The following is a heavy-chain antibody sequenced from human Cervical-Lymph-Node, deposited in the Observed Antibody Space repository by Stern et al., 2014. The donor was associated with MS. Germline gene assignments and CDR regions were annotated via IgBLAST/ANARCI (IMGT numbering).Heavy chain of an antibody. D-gene: IGHD3-22*01. J-gene: IGHJ4*02. CDR2: ISSSSSYI. CDR3: ARDSYDSSGYSTHFDY. V-gene: IGHV3-21*01. CDR1: GFTFSSYS. Sequence: VQLVESGGGLVKPGGSLRLSCAASGFTFSSYSMNWVRQAPGKGLEWVSSISSSSSYIYYADSVKGRFTISRDNAKNSLYLQMNSLRGEDTAVYYCARDSYDSSGYSTHFDYWGQGTLVTVSS.